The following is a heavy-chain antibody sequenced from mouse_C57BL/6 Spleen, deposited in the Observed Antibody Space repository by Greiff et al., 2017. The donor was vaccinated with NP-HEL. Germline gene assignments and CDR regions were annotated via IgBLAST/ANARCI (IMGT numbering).Heavy chain of an antibody. CDR3: ARITGTGWFDY. CDR1: GYTFTSYW. CDR2: IDPSDSYT. Sequence: VQLQQPGAELVMPGASVKLSCKASGYTFTSYWMHWVKQRPGQGLEWIGEIDPSDSYTNYNQKFKGKSTLTVDKSSSTAYMQLSSLTSEDSAVYYCARITGTGWFDYWGQGTTLTVSS. J-gene: IGHJ2*01. V-gene: IGHV1-69*01. D-gene: IGHD4-1*01.